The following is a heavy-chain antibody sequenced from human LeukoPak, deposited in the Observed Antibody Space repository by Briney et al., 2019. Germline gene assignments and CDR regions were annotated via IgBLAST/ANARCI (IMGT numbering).Heavy chain of an antibody. CDR2: ISYDGSNK. V-gene: IGHV3-30-3*01. CDR3: ARAAETPDY. CDR1: GFTFSSYA. Sequence: GRSLRLSCAASGFTFSSYAMHWVRQAPGKGLEWVAVISYDGSNKYYADSVKGRFTISRDNSKNTLYLQMNSLRAEEMAVYYCARAAETPDYWGQGTLVTVSS. J-gene: IGHJ4*02.